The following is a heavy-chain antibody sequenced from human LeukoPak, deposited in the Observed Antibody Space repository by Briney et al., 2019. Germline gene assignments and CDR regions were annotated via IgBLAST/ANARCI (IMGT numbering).Heavy chain of an antibody. CDR3: ATRGLGYDSSGYVDY. CDR1: GGTFSNYA. J-gene: IGHJ4*02. V-gene: IGHV1-69*04. Sequence: SVNVSCKASGGTFSNYAITWVRQAPGQGLEWMGRIIPILGIASYAQKIQGRVTIIADKSTSTAYMELSSLRSEDAAVYYCATRGLGYDSSGYVDYWGQGTLVTVSA. CDR2: IIPILGIA. D-gene: IGHD3-22*01.